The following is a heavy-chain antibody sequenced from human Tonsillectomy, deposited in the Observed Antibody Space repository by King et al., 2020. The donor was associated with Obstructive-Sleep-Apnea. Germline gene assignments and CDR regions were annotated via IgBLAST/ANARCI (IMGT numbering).Heavy chain of an antibody. CDR1: GFSFSTYG. V-gene: IGHV3-23*04. Sequence: VQLVESGGGLVQPGGSLRLSCSASGFSFSTYGMTWVRQAPGKGLEWVSSISVEGGYTYYADSVKGRFTISRAESKKTLYLQMNSLRAEDTAVYYCAKEDIIVGRGNFDYWGQGTLVTVSS. CDR3: AKEDIIVGRGNFDY. D-gene: IGHD2-21*01. J-gene: IGHJ4*02. CDR2: ISVEGGYT.